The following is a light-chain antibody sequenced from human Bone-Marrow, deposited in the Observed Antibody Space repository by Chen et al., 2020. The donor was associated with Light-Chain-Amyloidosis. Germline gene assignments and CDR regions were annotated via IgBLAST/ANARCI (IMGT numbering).Light chain of an antibody. Sequence: DIQMTQSPFSLSASVGDRVTITCRASQAISYSLVWYQHKPGTAPKLLLYAASRLENGVPSRFSGSGSGSDYTLTISSLQPEDFATYYCQQYYSSHRTFGQGTKVEIK. V-gene: IGKV1-NL1*01. CDR2: AAS. J-gene: IGKJ1*01. CDR3: QQYYSSHRT. CDR1: QAISYS.